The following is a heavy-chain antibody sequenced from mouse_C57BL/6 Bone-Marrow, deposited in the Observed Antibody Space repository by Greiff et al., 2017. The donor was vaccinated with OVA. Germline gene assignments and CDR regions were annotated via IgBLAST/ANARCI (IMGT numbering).Heavy chain of an antibody. CDR2: ISSGSSTI. CDR3: AKNPSWYFDV. J-gene: IGHJ1*03. V-gene: IGHV5-17*01. CDR1: GFTFSDYG. Sequence: DVKLVESGGGLVKPGGSLKLSCAASGFTFSDYGMHWVRQAPEKGLEWVAYISSGSSTIYYADTVKGRFTISRDNAKNTLFLQMTSLRSEDTAMYYCAKNPSWYFDVWGTGTTVTVSS.